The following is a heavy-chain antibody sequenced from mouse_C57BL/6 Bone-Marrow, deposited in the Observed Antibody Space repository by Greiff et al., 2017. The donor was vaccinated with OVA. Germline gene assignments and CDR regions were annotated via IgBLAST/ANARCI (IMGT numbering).Heavy chain of an antibody. V-gene: IGHV1-61*01. CDR2: IYPSDSET. J-gene: IGHJ2*01. CDR3: ARWGHKAYYFDY. Sequence: VQLQQPGAELVRPGSSVKLSCKASGYTFTSYWMDWVKQRPGQGLEWIGNIYPSDSETHYNQKFKDKATLTVDKSSSTAYMQLSSLTSEDSAVYYCARWGHKAYYFDYWGQGTTLTVSS. CDR1: GYTFTSYW.